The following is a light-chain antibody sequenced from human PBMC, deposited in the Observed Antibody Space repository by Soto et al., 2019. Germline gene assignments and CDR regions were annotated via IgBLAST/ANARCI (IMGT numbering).Light chain of an antibody. V-gene: IGKV2-28*01. CDR2: LTF. Sequence: IVMTQSPLSLPVIPGEPASISCRPSRSLLHSNGNYYLDWYFQKPGQSPRLLISLTFNRASGVPDRFSGSGSGTYFTLKINRVEAEDVGTYYCMQTLETPHTFGQGTKLEIK. CDR3: MQTLETPHT. CDR1: RSLLHSNGNYY. J-gene: IGKJ2*01.